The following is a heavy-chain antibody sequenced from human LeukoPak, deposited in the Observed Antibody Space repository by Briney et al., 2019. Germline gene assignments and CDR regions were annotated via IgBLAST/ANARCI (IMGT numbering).Heavy chain of an antibody. D-gene: IGHD2-2*01. Sequence: NPSETLSLTCAVYGGSFSGYYWSWIRPPPGKGLEWIGEINHSGSTNYNPSLKSRVTISVDTSKNQFSLKLSSVTAADTAVYYCARSRYQLYYFDYWGQGTLVTVSS. CDR2: INHSGST. CDR3: ARSRYQLYYFDY. V-gene: IGHV4-34*01. CDR1: GGSFSGYY. J-gene: IGHJ4*02.